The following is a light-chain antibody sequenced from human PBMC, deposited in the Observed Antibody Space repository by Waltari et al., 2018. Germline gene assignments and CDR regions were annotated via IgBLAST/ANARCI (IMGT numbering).Light chain of an antibody. CDR3: QHYVRLPAT. CDR2: DAS. J-gene: IGKJ1*01. CDR1: QSVGRS. Sequence: EIVLTQSPGTLSLSPGERATLACRASQSVGRSLARYQQKPGQAPRLLIYDASRRATGIPDRFSGSGSGTDFSLTISRLEPEDFAVYYCQHYVRLPATFGQGTKVEI. V-gene: IGKV3-20*01.